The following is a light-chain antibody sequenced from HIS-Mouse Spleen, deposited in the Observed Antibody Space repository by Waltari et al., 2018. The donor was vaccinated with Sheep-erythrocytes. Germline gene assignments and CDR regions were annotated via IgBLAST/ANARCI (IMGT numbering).Light chain of an antibody. Sequence: QSALTQPASVSGSPGQSITIPCTGTSSDVGRYNLVSWYQQQPGKAPKHMIYEGSKPPSGVSNRFSGSKSGNTASLTISGLQAEDEADYYCCSYAGSSTPWVFGGGTKLTVL. J-gene: IGLJ3*02. V-gene: IGLV2-23*01. CDR2: EGS. CDR1: SSDVGRYNL. CDR3: CSYAGSSTPWV.